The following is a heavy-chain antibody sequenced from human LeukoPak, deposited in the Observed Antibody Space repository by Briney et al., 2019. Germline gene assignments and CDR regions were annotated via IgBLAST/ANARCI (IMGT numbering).Heavy chain of an antibody. D-gene: IGHD2-15*01. CDR1: GGSFSGYY. CDR2: INHSGST. V-gene: IGHV4-34*01. CDR3: ARDSFEVVASN. J-gene: IGHJ4*02. Sequence: PSETLSLTCAVYGGSFSGYYWSWIRQPPGKRLEWIGEINHSGSTNYNPSLKSRVTISVDTSKDQFSLKLSSVTAADTAVYYCARDSFEVVASNWGQGTLVTVSS.